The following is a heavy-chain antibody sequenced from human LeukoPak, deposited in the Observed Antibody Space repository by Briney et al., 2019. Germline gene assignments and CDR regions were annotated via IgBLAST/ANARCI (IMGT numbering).Heavy chain of an antibody. D-gene: IGHD4-23*01. J-gene: IGHJ5*02. CDR3: ARQQPNGGNSAWDP. Sequence: ASVKVSCKASGYTFTSYGISWVRQAPGQGLEWMGWISAYNGNTNYAQKLQGRATMTTDTSTSTAYMELRSLRSDDTAVYYCARQQPNGGNSAWDPWGQGTLVTVSS. V-gene: IGHV1-18*01. CDR2: ISAYNGNT. CDR1: GYTFTSYG.